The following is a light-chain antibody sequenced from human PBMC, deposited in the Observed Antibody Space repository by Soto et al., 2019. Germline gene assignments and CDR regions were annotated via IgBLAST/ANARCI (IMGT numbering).Light chain of an antibody. CDR3: QQYNNWQVT. J-gene: IGKJ1*01. Sequence: EIVLTQSPGTLSLSPGEGATLSCRASQSINSFLAWYQQRRGQAPRLLIHGASNRATGIPARFSGSGYGTEFTLTISSLQSEDFAAYYCQQYNNWQVTFGQGTKVDI. CDR1: QSINSF. V-gene: IGKV3-15*01. CDR2: GAS.